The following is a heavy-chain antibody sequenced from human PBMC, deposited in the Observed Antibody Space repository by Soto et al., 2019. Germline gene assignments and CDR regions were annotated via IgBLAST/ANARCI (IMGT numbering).Heavy chain of an antibody. J-gene: IGHJ5*02. CDR2: IYHSGST. CDR3: ASVWTTVTNWFDP. Sequence: QVQLQESGPGLVKPSGTLSLTCAVSGGSISSSNWWSWVRQPPGKGLEWIGEIYHSGSTNYNPSLNRWATISVVMSKHQFSMKLSSVTAADTAVYYGASVWTTVTNWFDPWGQGTLVTVSA. CDR1: GGSISSSNW. V-gene: IGHV4-4*02. D-gene: IGHD4-17*01.